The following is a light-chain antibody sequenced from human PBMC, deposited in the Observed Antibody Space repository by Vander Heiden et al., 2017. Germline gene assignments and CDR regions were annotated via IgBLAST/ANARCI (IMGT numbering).Light chain of an antibody. CDR3: QQYNSYPYT. Sequence: DIHMTQSPSTLSASVGDRVTIPCRASQSISSWLAWYQQKPGKAPKLLIYKASSLESGVPSRFSGSGSGTEFTLTISSLQPDDFATYYCQQYNSYPYTFGQGTKLEIK. V-gene: IGKV1-5*03. CDR2: KAS. CDR1: QSISSW. J-gene: IGKJ2*01.